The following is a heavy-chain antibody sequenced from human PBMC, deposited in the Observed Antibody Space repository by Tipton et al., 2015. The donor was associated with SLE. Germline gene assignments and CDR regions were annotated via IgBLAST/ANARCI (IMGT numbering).Heavy chain of an antibody. Sequence: LRLSCTASGFTFGGYGMSWVRQAPGKGLEWIGEINHSGSTNYNPSLKSRVTISIDTSKSQFSLRLNSVTAADTAVYYCARAEVANDGFDIWGQGTPVTVS. CDR1: GFTFGGYG. J-gene: IGHJ3*02. V-gene: IGHV4-34*01. CDR2: INHSGST. D-gene: IGHD2-15*01. CDR3: ARAEVANDGFDI.